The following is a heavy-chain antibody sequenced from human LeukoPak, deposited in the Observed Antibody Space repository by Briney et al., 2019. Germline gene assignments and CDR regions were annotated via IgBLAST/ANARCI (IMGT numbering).Heavy chain of an antibody. J-gene: IGHJ5*02. Sequence: GASVKVSCKASGYTFTGYYMHWVRQAPGQGLEWMGWINPNSGGTNYAQKFQGRVTMTRDTSISTAYMELSRLRSDDTAVYYCARDGGGVVVPAAIGPKPRPPWFDPWGQGTLVTVSS. CDR1: GYTFTGYY. CDR2: INPNSGGT. V-gene: IGHV1-2*02. CDR3: ARDGGGVVVPAAIGPKPRPPWFDP. D-gene: IGHD2-2*01.